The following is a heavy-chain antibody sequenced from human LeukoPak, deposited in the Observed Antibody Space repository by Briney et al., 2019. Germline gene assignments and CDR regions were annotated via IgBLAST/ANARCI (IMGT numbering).Heavy chain of an antibody. Sequence: SQTLSLTCAISGDSVSSNSAAWNWIRQSPSRGLEWLGRTHYRSKWYNDYAVSVKSRITINPDTSKNQFSLKLSSVTAADTAVYYCATHTTDFWSGYYYHWGQGTLVTVSS. CDR3: ATHTTDFWSGYYYH. D-gene: IGHD3-3*01. CDR1: GDSVSSNSAA. CDR2: THYRSKWYN. V-gene: IGHV6-1*01. J-gene: IGHJ5*02.